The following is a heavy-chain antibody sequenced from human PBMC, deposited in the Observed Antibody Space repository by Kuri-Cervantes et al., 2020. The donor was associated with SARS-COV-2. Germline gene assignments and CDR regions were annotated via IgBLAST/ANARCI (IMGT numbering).Heavy chain of an antibody. CDR3: ARGGPITIFGVVTKRFDY. V-gene: IGHV1-2*02. J-gene: IGHJ4*02. CDR1: GYSLTEFP. CDR2: INPNSGGT. D-gene: IGHD3-3*01. Sequence: ASVKVSCKISGYSLTEFPMHWVRQAPGQGLEWMGWINPNSGGTNYAQKFQGRVTMTRDTSISTAYMELSRLRSDDTAVYYCARGGPITIFGVVTKRFDYWGQGTLVTVSS.